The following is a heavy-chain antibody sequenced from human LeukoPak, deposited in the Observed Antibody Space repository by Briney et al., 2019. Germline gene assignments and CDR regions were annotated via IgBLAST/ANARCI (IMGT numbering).Heavy chain of an antibody. CDR3: AKDRNGYTYYYDSSGYYSRLYYLDY. D-gene: IGHD3-22*01. CDR1: GFTFSSYG. CDR2: IRYDGSNK. J-gene: IGHJ4*02. Sequence: GGSLRLSCAASGFTFSSYGMHWVRQAPGKGLEWVAFIRYDGSNKYYADSVKGRFTISRDNSKNTLYLQMNSLRAEDTAVYYCAKDRNGYTYYYDSSGYYSRLYYLDYWGQGTLVTVSS. V-gene: IGHV3-30*02.